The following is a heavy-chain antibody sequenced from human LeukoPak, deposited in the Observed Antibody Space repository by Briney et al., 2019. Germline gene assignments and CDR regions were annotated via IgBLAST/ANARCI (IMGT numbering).Heavy chain of an antibody. D-gene: IGHD4-23*01. J-gene: IGHJ4*02. CDR2: ISSSDSTI. Sequence: GGSLRLSCAASGFTFSSYEMHWVRQAPGKGLEWVSYISSSDSTIYYADSVKGRFTISRDNAKNSLYLQMNSLRAEDTAVYYCARDYGGSSPFDYWGQETLVTVSS. CDR3: ARDYGGSSPFDY. CDR1: GFTFSSYE. V-gene: IGHV3-48*03.